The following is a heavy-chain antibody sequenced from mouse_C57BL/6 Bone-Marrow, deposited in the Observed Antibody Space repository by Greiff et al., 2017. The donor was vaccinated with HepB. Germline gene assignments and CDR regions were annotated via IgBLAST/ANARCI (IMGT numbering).Heavy chain of an antibody. V-gene: IGHV1-74*01. J-gene: IGHJ1*03. Sequence: VQLQQPGAELVKPGASVKVSCKASGYTFTSYWMHWVKQRPGQGLEWIGRIHPSDSDTNYNQKFKGKATFTVDKSSSTAYMKLSSLTSEDSAVYYCGSITTVVAPDWYFDVWGTGTTVTVSS. CDR3: GSITTVVAPDWYFDV. D-gene: IGHD1-1*01. CDR1: GYTFTSYW. CDR2: IHPSDSDT.